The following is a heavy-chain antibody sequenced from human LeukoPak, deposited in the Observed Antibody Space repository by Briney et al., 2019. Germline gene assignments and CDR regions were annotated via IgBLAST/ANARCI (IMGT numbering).Heavy chain of an antibody. CDR1: GGSISSGSYY. J-gene: IGHJ4*02. Sequence: SETLSLTCTVSGGSISSGSYYWSWIRQPPGKGLEWIGYIYYSGSTNYNPSLKSRVTISVDTSKNQFSLKLSSVTAADTAVYYCARSPTPRSYYFDYWGQGTLVTVSS. CDR3: ARSPTPRSYYFDY. D-gene: IGHD3-16*02. CDR2: IYYSGST. V-gene: IGHV4-61*01.